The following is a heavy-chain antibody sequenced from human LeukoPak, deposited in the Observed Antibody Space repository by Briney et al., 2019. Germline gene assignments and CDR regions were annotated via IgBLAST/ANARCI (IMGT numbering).Heavy chain of an antibody. CDR2: IIPIFGTA. V-gene: IGHV1-69*06. CDR3: ASQYSSSWLPPFDY. Sequence: ASVKVSCKASGGTFSSYAISWVRQAPGQGLEWMGGIIPIFGTANYAQKFQGRVTITADKSTSTAYMELSSLRSEDTAVYYCASQYSSSWLPPFDYWGQGTLVTVSS. J-gene: IGHJ4*02. D-gene: IGHD6-13*01. CDR1: GGTFSSYA.